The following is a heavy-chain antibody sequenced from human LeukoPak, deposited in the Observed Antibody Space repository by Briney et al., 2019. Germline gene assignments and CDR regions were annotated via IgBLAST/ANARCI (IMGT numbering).Heavy chain of an antibody. V-gene: IGHV1-69*01. CDR3: ARGDFGYCCGGSCYSGDY. D-gene: IGHD2-15*01. Sequence: RASVNVSCKASGGTFSSYAISWVRQDPGQGLEWMGGIIPIFGTANYAQKFQGRVTITADESTSTAYMELSSLRSEDTAVYYCARGDFGYCCGGSCYSGDYWGQGTLVTVSS. J-gene: IGHJ4*02. CDR1: GGTFSSYA. CDR2: IIPIFGTA.